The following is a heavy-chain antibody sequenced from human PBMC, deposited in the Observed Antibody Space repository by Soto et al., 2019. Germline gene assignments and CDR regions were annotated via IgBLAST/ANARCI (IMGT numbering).Heavy chain of an antibody. D-gene: IGHD2-15*01. V-gene: IGHV4-34*01. Sequence: SETLSLTCAVYGGSFSGYYWSWIRQPPGKGLEWMGEINHSGSTNYTPSLKSRGTISVDTSKNQFSLKLSSVTAADTAVYYCARDCSGGSCYFRVDAFDIWGQGTMVTVSS. CDR2: INHSGST. J-gene: IGHJ3*02. CDR3: ARDCSGGSCYFRVDAFDI. CDR1: GGSFSGYY.